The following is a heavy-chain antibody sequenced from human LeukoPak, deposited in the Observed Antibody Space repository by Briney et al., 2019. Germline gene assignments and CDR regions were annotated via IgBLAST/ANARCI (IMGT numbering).Heavy chain of an antibody. J-gene: IGHJ4*02. D-gene: IGHD1-1*01. Sequence: PGGSLRLSCAAAGFTFSSYWMSWVRQVPGKGLEWDGRIKSKSDGGTTDYTAPVKGRFTISRDDSKNTLYLQMNSLKIEDTAIYYCTTGRPWADCWGQGTLVTVSS. CDR2: IKSKSDGGTT. V-gene: IGHV3-15*01. CDR1: GFTFSSYW. CDR3: TTGRPWADC.